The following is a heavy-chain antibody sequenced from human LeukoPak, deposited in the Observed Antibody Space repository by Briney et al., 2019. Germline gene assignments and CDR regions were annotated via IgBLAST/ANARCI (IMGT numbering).Heavy chain of an antibody. CDR1: GTTFSRSA. J-gene: IGHJ4*02. V-gene: IGHV1-69*05. D-gene: IGHD1-26*01. Sequence: ASVKVSCKVSGTTFSRSAISWVRQAPGQGLEWMGGVIPILGTANYAQKFQDRVSITTDESTSTAYMEVSSLRSVDTAVYYCARDDASATLGFDSWGQGTLVTVSS. CDR2: VIPILGTA. CDR3: ARDDASATLGFDS.